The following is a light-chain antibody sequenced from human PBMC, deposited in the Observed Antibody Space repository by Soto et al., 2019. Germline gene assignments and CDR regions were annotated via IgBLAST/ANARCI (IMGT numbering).Light chain of an antibody. CDR1: QSLVYSDGNTY. CDR2: KIT. J-gene: IGKJ2*01. CDR3: MQATQFPYT. V-gene: IGKV2-24*01. Sequence: DIVMTQTPLSSPVTLGQPASISCRSRQSLVYSDGNTYLSWLQQRPGQPPRLLIDKITNRFSGVTDRFSGSWAGTDFTLKISRAEAEDVGVYYCMQATQFPYTFGQGTKLEIK.